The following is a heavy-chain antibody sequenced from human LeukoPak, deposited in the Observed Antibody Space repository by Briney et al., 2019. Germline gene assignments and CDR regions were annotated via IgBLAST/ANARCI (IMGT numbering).Heavy chain of an antibody. Sequence: HSGGSLRLSCVASGFTFTSYNMNWVRQAPGKGLEWISYISGSGDAIFYADSVKGRFTISRDNAKNSVFLQMNSLRVDDTAMFFCARTYGRHSLDIRGQGILVTVSS. CDR2: ISGSGDAI. J-gene: IGHJ4*02. V-gene: IGHV3-48*04. CDR3: ARTYGRHSLDI. D-gene: IGHD4-17*01. CDR1: GFTFTSYN.